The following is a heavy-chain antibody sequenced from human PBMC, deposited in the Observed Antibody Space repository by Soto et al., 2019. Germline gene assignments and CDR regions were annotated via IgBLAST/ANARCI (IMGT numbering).Heavy chain of an antibody. Sequence: SVKVSCKASGGTFSSYTISWVRQAPGQGLEWMGRIIPILGIANYAQKFQGRVTITADKSTSTAYMELSSLRSEDTAVYYCARSGYYYGSGSYSPFDYWGQGTLVTVSS. CDR1: GGTFSSYT. CDR3: ARSGYYYGSGSYSPFDY. CDR2: IIPILGIA. V-gene: IGHV1-69*02. J-gene: IGHJ4*02. D-gene: IGHD3-10*01.